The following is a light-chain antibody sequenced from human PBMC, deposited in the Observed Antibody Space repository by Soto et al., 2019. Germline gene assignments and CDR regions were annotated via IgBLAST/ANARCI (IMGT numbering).Light chain of an antibody. Sequence: IQLTQSPSSLSASVGDKVTITCRASQGISSYLAWCQQKPGKAPNLLISAVSTLQSGVPSRFSGSGSGTDFTLTISSLQPEDFATYYCQQLNSYPITFGQGTRLEIK. V-gene: IGKV1-9*01. CDR1: QGISSY. J-gene: IGKJ5*01. CDR2: AVS. CDR3: QQLNSYPIT.